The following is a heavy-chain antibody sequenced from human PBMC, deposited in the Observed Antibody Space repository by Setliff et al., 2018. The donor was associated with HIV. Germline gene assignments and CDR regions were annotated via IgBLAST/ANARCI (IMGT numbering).Heavy chain of an antibody. CDR2: VYPGDSDT. CDR3: ATLDPNYSDYCNY. CDR1: RYSFTTYW. D-gene: IGHD4-4*01. V-gene: IGHV5-51*01. Sequence: GESLKISCKGSRYSFTTYWIAWVRQMPGKGLEWMGIVYPGDSDTRYSPSFQGQVTISADKSISTAYLHWSSLKASDTAIYYCATLDPNYSDYCNYWGQGTLVTVSS. J-gene: IGHJ4*02.